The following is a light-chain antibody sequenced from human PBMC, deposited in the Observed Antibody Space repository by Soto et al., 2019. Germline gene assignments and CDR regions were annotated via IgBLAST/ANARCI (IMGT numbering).Light chain of an antibody. Sequence: QSALTQPASVSGSPGQSITISCTGTSSDVGGYNYVSWYQQHPGKAPKLIIYDVSNRPSGVSNRFSGSKSGNTASLTISGLQAEDEADYYCGSYTSSNTPVVFGGGTQLTVL. V-gene: IGLV2-14*01. CDR3: GSYTSSNTPVV. CDR2: DVS. CDR1: SSDVGGYNY. J-gene: IGLJ2*01.